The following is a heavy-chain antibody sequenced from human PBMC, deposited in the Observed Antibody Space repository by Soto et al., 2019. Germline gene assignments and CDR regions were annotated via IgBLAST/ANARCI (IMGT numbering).Heavy chain of an antibody. CDR2: ISYDGNNQ. D-gene: IGHD3-22*01. CDR1: GFTFSNYG. V-gene: IGHV3-30*18. Sequence: QAQLVEAGGGVVQPGRSLRLSCAASGFTFSNYGMHWVRQAPGKGLDWVAFISYDGNNQYYADSVKGRFTISRDDSKNTPYLQVNRLRPEDTAVYYCAKIMYSFNSSGFSINYWGQGTLVTVSS. J-gene: IGHJ4*02. CDR3: AKIMYSFNSSGFSINY.